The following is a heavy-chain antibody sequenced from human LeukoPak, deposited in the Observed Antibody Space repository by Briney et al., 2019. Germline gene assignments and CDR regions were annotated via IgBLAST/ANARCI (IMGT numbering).Heavy chain of an antibody. CDR3: AKDGPYTSSFDY. CDR1: GLSFSSYG. D-gene: IGHD6-13*01. J-gene: IGHJ4*02. CDR2: ISPDGDNE. Sequence: GGSLRLSCAASGLSFSSYGMHWVRQGPGKGLEWVAAISPDGDNEYYADSVKGRITISGDNSKNTLYLQMNSLRSDDTAVYYCAKDGPYTSSFDYWGQGTLVIASS. V-gene: IGHV3-30*18.